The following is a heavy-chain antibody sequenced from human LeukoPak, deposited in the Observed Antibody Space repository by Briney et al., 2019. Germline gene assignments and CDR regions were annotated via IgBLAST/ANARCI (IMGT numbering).Heavy chain of an antibody. V-gene: IGHV3-9*01. CDR1: GFTFDDYA. CDR3: AKDRAGDYYGSGKNAFDI. D-gene: IGHD3-10*01. CDR2: ISWNSGSI. J-gene: IGHJ3*02. Sequence: GGSLRLSCVASGFTFDDYAVHWVRQAPGKGLEWVSGISWNSGSIGYADSVKGRFTISRDNAKNSLYLQMNSLRAEDTALYYCAKDRAGDYYGSGKNAFDIWGQGTMVTVSS.